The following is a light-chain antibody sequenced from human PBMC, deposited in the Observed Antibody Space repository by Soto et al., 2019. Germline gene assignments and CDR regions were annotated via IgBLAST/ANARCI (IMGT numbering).Light chain of an antibody. J-gene: IGKJ1*01. V-gene: IGKV3-20*01. CDR2: GAS. CDR3: QYDDDSSWT. CDR1: QSVSSSF. Sequence: EIVLTQSPGTLSLSPGERATLSCRASQSVSSSFLAWYQQKPGQAPRLLIYGASTRTTGIPDRFSGGGSASDFTLTIGRLEPEDYAVYYCQYDDDSSWTFGHGTKVEIK.